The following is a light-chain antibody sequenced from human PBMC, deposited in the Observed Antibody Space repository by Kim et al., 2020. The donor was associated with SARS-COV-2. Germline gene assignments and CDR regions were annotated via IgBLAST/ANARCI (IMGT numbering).Light chain of an antibody. Sequence: QSALTQSASVSGSLGQSITISCTGTSDDVGAYDYVSWYQQHPGKAPKLIIYDVSKRPSGISNRFSGSKSGNTASLTISGLQAEDEADYYCSSYTTTNTCIFGIGTKVTVL. V-gene: IGLV2-14*03. CDR2: DVS. CDR1: SDDVGAYDY. CDR3: SSYTTTNTCI. J-gene: IGLJ1*01.